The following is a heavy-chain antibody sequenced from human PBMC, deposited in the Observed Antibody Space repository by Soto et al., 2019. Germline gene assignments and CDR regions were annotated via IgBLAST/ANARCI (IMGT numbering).Heavy chain of an antibody. V-gene: IGHV3-53*01. J-gene: IGHJ3*02. CDR3: ARPGPSYYYDSSGYAFDI. Sequence: HPGGALRLSCSASGVTVSSNYMSWVRQAPGKGLEWVSVIYSGGSTYYADSVKGRFTISRDNSKNTLYLQMNSLRAEDTAVYYCARPGPSYYYDSSGYAFDIWGQGTMVTVSS. CDR1: GVTVSSNY. D-gene: IGHD3-22*01. CDR2: IYSGGST.